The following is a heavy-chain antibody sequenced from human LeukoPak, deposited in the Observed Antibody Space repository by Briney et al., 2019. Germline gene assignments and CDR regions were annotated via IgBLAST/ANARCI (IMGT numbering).Heavy chain of an antibody. CDR3: ARLRGYSYGYEEGYYFDY. J-gene: IGHJ4*02. V-gene: IGHV1-2*06. CDR2: INPNSGGT. CDR1: GYTFTGYY. Sequence: ASVKVSCKASGYTFTGYYMHWVRQAPGQGLEWMGRINPNSGGTNYAQKFLGRVTMTRDTSISTAYMELSRLRSDDTAVYYCARLRGYSYGYEEGYYFDYWGQGTLVTVSS. D-gene: IGHD5-18*01.